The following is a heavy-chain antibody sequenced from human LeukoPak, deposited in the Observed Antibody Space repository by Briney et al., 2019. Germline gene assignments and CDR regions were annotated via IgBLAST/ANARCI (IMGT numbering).Heavy chain of an antibody. D-gene: IGHD6-19*01. V-gene: IGHV4-59*01. CDR2: IYYSGST. J-gene: IGHJ6*03. Sequence: PAETLSLTCTVSGASISSYYWSWIRQPPGKWLEWLGYIYYSGSTNYNPSLKSRVTISVDTSKNQFSLKLSSVTAADTAVYYCARVEAVAAPGSFYYYYYMDVWGKGTTVTVSS. CDR3: ARVEAVAAPGSFYYYYYMDV. CDR1: GASISSYY.